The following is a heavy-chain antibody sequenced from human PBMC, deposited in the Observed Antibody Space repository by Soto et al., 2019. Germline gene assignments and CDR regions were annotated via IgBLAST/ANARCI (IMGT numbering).Heavy chain of an antibody. CDR1: GGTFSSYA. Sequence: QVQLVQSGAEVKKPGSSVKVSCKASGGTFSSYAISWVRQAPGQGLEWMGGIIPIFGTANYAQKFQGRVPITADESTSTPYRELSSLRSEDTAVYYCARASGIAAAGDYYYGMDVWRQGTTVTVSS. V-gene: IGHV1-69*01. CDR2: IIPIFGTA. J-gene: IGHJ6*02. CDR3: ARASGIAAAGDYYYGMDV. D-gene: IGHD6-13*01.